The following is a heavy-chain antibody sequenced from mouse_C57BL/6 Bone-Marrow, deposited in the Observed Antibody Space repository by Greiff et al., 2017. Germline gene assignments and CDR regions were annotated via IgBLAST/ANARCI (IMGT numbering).Heavy chain of an antibody. CDR2: ISSGGSYT. D-gene: IGHD3-2*02. Sequence: EVKLMESGGDLVKPGGSLKLSCAASGFTFSSYGMSWVRQTPDKRLEWVATISSGGSYTYYPDSVKGRFTISRDNAKNTLYLQMSSLKSEDTAMYYCAAQALFLDAMDYWGQGTSVTVSS. J-gene: IGHJ4*01. CDR1: GFTFSSYG. V-gene: IGHV5-6*01. CDR3: AAQALFLDAMDY.